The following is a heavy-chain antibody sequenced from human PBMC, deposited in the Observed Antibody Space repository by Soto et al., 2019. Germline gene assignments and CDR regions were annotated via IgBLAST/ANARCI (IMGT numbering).Heavy chain of an antibody. CDR2: ISVDNGNT. J-gene: IGHJ5*02. CDR1: GYTFSSYG. CDR3: ARDLRTVAGANWFDP. D-gene: IGHD6-19*01. V-gene: IGHV1-18*01. Sequence: ASVKVSCEASGYTFSSYGITWVRQAPGQGLEWMGWISVDNGNTKYAQNLQGRVTMTTDTSTSTAYMELRSLRSDDTAVYYCARDLRTVAGANWFDPWGQGTLVTVSS.